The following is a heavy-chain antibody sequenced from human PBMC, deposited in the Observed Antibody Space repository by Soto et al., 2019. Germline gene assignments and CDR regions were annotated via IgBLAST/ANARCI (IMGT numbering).Heavy chain of an antibody. D-gene: IGHD3-9*01. J-gene: IGHJ5*02. V-gene: IGHV2-5*02. CDR1: GFSLTTSGVG. CDR2: IYWDDEK. Sequence: SGPTLVNPTQTLTLTCTFSGFSLTTSGVGVGWIRQSPGKALEWLALIYWDDEKRYNPSLRSRLTIIKDTSRNQVVLIMTNMDPLDTSTYYCAHRRNTYYDILTGYSKNWFDPWGQGTLVTVSS. CDR3: AHRRNTYYDILTGYSKNWFDP.